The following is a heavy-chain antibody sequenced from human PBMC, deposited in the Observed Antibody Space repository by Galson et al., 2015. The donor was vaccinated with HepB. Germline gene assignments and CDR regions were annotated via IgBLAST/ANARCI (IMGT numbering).Heavy chain of an antibody. V-gene: IGHV3-23*01. CDR3: ATQDPYCGGDCYSGYYYYGMDV. Sequence: SLRLSCAASGFTFSSYAMSWVRQAPGQGLEWVSAISGSGGSTYYADSVKGRFTISRDNSKNTLYLQMNSLRAEDTAVYYCATQDPYCGGDCYSGYYYYGMDVWGQGTTVTVSS. CDR1: GFTFSSYA. D-gene: IGHD2-21*02. J-gene: IGHJ6*02. CDR2: ISGSGGST.